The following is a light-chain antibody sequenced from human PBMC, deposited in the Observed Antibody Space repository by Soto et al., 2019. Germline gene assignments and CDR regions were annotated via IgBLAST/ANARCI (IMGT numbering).Light chain of an antibody. CDR1: QSISSSY. CDR2: AAS. J-gene: IGKJ2*01. V-gene: IGKV3-20*01. CDR3: QQYGSSSYT. Sequence: EIVLTQSPGTLSLSPGERATLSCRASQSISSSYLAWYQQKPGQAPRLLIYAASSRATGIPDRFSGSVSGTEFTLTISRLEPEDFAVYYCQQYGSSSYTFGQGTQLEIQ.